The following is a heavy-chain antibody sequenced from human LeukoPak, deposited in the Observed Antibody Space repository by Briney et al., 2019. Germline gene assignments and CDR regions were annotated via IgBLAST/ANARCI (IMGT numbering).Heavy chain of an antibody. CDR3: ARVTMVGGFDP. D-gene: IGHD3-10*01. Sequence: SETLSLTCTFSGYSISSAYYWGWIRQPPGKGLEWIGTIYHSGSTDYNPSLKSRVTISLDTFKNQFSLKLSSVTAADTAVYYCARVTMVGGFDPWGQGTLVTVSS. J-gene: IGHJ5*02. V-gene: IGHV4-38-2*02. CDR2: IYHSGST. CDR1: GYSISSAYY.